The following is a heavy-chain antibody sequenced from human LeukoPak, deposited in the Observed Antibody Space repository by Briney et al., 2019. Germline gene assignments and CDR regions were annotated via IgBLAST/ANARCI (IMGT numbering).Heavy chain of an antibody. CDR3: ARHYGDYGEYYFDY. CDR2: IYYSGST. D-gene: IGHD4-17*01. J-gene: IGHJ4*02. CDR1: GGSISSYY. V-gene: IGHV4-59*08. Sequence: PSETLSLTCTVSGGSISSYYWSWIRQPPGKGLEWIGYIYYSGSTNYNPSLKSRVTISVDTSKNQFSPKLSSVTAADTAVYYCARHYGDYGEYYFDYWGQGTLVTVSS.